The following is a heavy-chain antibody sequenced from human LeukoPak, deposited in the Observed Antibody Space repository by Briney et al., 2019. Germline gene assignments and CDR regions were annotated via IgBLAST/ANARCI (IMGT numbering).Heavy chain of an antibody. CDR2: INHSGST. Sequence: SETLSLTCAVYGGSFSGYYWSWIRQPPGKGLEWIGEINHSGSTSYNPSLKSRVTMSVDTSKNQFSLKLSSVTAADTAVYYCASIDFWSDYWGQGTLVTVPS. D-gene: IGHD3-3*01. CDR1: GGSFSGYY. V-gene: IGHV4-34*01. J-gene: IGHJ4*02. CDR3: ASIDFWSDY.